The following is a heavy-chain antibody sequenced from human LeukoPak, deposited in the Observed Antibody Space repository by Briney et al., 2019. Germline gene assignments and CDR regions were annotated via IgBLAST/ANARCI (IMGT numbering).Heavy chain of an antibody. Sequence: SETLSLTCNVSGGSISTTTNSWGWAWIRQRPTNGLEWIGSIYYGGSPYYTSSLKSRVTISVDTSKNQFSLKLASLTDADTAVYYCARRPIVGSTGFYFDPWGPGTLVTVSS. J-gene: IGHJ5*02. D-gene: IGHD1-26*01. CDR1: GGSISTTTNS. V-gene: IGHV4-39*01. CDR2: IYYGGSP. CDR3: ARRPIVGSTGFYFDP.